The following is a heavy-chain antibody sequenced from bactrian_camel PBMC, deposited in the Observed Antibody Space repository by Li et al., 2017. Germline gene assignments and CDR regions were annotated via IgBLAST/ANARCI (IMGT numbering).Heavy chain of an antibody. D-gene: IGHD6*01. CDR3: ASAMIIRGGSWYWAGKYNS. Sequence: QVQLVESGGASVQTGGSLTLSCVASGFSYSPNMAWFRQAPGKEREAIASINSETLTNYAESVRGRFAVSKDNAKNTLYLQMSSLKPEDTAMHYCASAMIIRGGSWYWAGKYNSWGQGTQVTVS. CDR1: GFSYSPN. V-gene: IGHV3S53*01. J-gene: IGHJ4*01. CDR2: INSETLT.